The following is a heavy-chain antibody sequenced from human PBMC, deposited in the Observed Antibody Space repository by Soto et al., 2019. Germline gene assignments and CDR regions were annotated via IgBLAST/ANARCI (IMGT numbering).Heavy chain of an antibody. CDR1: GFTFSNYE. D-gene: IGHD2-2*01. CDR2: ISNNGAHT. J-gene: IGHJ6*03. V-gene: IGHV3-64*01. Sequence: GGSLRLSCAASGFTFSNYEMHWVRQAPGKGLEYVSGISNNGAHTDYAKSVKGRFTISRDNSENTLYLQMGSLRAEDMALYYCASWGNGTRCTNIYIGVWRKGTTVTGSS. CDR3: ASWGNGTRCTNIYIGV.